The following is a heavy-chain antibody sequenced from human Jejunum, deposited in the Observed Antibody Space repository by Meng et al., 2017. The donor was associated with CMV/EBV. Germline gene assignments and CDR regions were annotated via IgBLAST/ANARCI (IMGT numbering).Heavy chain of an antibody. J-gene: IGHJ5*02. CDR2: IRHSGTP. CDR3: ARDSYHYGSSTYNWFDP. CDR1: SICTYW. V-gene: IGHV4-59*01. D-gene: IGHD3-10*01. Sequence: SICTYWSDWIRQCPERGLEQIGCIRHSGTPKHEPYLRSRSIMSVDTSNSQFSLKLTSVSAADTAVYYCARDSYHYGSSTYNWFDPWGQGVLVTVSS.